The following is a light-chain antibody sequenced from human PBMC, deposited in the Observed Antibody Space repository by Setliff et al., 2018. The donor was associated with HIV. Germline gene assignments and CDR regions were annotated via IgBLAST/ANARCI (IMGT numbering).Light chain of an antibody. CDR1: SSDVGNFKL. CDR3: CSYAGSYTPYV. CDR2: EVN. J-gene: IGLJ1*01. Sequence: QSVLTQPASVSGSPGQSITISCTGTSSDVGNFKLVSWYQQSPGNAPKLILYEVNQRPSGVSNRFSASISCNTASLTISGLQAEDEADYYCCSYAGSYTPYVFGTGTKVTVL. V-gene: IGLV2-23*02.